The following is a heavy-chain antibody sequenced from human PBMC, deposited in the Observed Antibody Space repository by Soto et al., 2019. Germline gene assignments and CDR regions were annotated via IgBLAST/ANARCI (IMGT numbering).Heavy chain of an antibody. CDR1: GFTVRSNY. D-gene: IGHD5-18*01. J-gene: IGHJ6*02. CDR3: ASGYSYEEGMNV. Sequence: PGGSLRLSCGASGFTVRSNYMSWVRQAPGKGLEWVSVIYSGGSTYYADSVKGRFTISRDNSKNTLYLQMSSLRAEDTAVYYCASGYSYEEGMNVWGQGTTVTVSS. CDR2: IYSGGST. V-gene: IGHV3-53*01.